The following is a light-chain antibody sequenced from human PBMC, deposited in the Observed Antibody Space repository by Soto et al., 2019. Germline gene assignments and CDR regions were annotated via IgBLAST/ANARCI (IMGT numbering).Light chain of an antibody. CDR3: QQYES. Sequence: EIVLTQSPGTLSLSPGGRATLSCRASQSVSSSYLAWYQQKPGQAPRLLIYGASSRATGIPDRFSGSGSGTDLTLTISRLEPEDFAVYYCQQYESFGPGTKVDIK. CDR2: GAS. V-gene: IGKV3-20*01. CDR1: QSVSSSY. J-gene: IGKJ3*01.